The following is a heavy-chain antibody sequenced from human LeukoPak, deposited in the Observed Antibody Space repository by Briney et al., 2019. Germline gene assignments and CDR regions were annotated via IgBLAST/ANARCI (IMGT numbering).Heavy chain of an antibody. CDR2: IKSKNVGETT. CDR1: GLSFDNAW. D-gene: IGHD4-23*01. Sequence: GGSLRLSCVVSGLSFDNAWMSWVRQAPGKGLEWVGRIKSKNVGETTEYAAPVQGRFTISRDDSRNTVYLQMSSLKTEDTGVYYCTAGPGNSGYWGQGTLVTVSS. CDR3: TAGPGNSGY. J-gene: IGHJ4*02. V-gene: IGHV3-15*01.